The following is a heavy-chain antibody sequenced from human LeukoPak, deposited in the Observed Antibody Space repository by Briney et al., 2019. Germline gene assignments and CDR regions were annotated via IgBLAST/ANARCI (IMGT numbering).Heavy chain of an antibody. V-gene: IGHV4-39*01. J-gene: IGHJ4*02. CDR2: IYYSGST. Sequence: SETLSLTCTVSGGSISSSSYYWGWIRQPPGKGLEWIGSIYYSGSTYYNPSLKSRVTISVDTSKNQFSLKLSSVTAADTAVYYCARQAEWFGELLHFDYWGQGTLVTVSS. D-gene: IGHD3-10*01. CDR1: GGSISSSSYY. CDR3: ARQAEWFGELLHFDY.